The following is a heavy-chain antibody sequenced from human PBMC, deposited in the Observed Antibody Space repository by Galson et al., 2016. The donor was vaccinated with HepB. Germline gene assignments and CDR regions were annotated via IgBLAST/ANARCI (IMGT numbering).Heavy chain of an antibody. V-gene: IGHV4-39*01. CDR2: VSYTGST. CDR1: GDSISSSSYS. Sequence: SETLSLTCTVSGDSISSSSYSWSWIRQPPGKGLEWIGNVSYTGSTYYNPSLMSRVTISVDTSKNQFSLRLSSVTAADTAVYYCARHGGGRSGHILILTAREGFQHWGQGTLVTVSS. CDR3: ARHGGGRSGHILILTAREGFQH. J-gene: IGHJ1*01. D-gene: IGHD3-9*01.